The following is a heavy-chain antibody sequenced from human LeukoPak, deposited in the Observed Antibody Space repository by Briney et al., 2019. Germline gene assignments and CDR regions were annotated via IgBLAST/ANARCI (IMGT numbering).Heavy chain of an antibody. CDR1: GFTFSSYS. CDR2: ISSSSSYI. V-gene: IGHV3-21*01. CDR3: ARDFGFPPNCYYMDV. Sequence: WGSLRLSCAASGFTFSSYSMNWVRQAPGKGLEWVSSISSSSSYIYYADSVKGRFTISRDNAKNSLYLQMNSLRAEDTAVYYCARDFGFPPNCYYMDVWGKGTTVTVSS. J-gene: IGHJ6*03. D-gene: IGHD3-10*01.